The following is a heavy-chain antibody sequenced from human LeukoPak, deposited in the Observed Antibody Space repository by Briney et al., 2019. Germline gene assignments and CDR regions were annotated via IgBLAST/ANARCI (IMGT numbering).Heavy chain of an antibody. CDR1: GGSISSYH. Sequence: SETLSLTCTVSGGSISSYHWSWIRQPAGKGLEWIGRFHITGSTNYNPSLKSRVTMSIDTSKKQFSLQLSSVTAADTAVYYCARDGLYSYGYSYFDYWGQGTLVTVFS. CDR2: FHITGST. V-gene: IGHV4-4*07. CDR3: ARDGLYSYGYSYFDY. J-gene: IGHJ4*02. D-gene: IGHD5-18*01.